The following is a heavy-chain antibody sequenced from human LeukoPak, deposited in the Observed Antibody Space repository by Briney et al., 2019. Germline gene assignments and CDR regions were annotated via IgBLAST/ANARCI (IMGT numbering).Heavy chain of an antibody. V-gene: IGHV4-34*01. D-gene: IGHD6-19*01. CDR1: GGSFSGYY. CDR3: ARKYSSGWYVRGWFDP. CDR2: INHSGST. Sequence: SETLSLTCAVYGGSFSGYYWSWIRQPPGKGLEWIGEINHSGSTNYNPSLKSRVTISVDTSKNQFSLKLSSVTAADTAVYYCARKYSSGWYVRGWFDPWGQGTLVTVSS. J-gene: IGHJ5*02.